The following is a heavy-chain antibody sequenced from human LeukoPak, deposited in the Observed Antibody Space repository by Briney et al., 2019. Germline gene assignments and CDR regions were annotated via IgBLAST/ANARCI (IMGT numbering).Heavy chain of an antibody. CDR1: GGSFTDYV. D-gene: IGHD3-22*01. CDR3: ARGRIAKIVVVHSFSYGMDV. V-gene: IGHV4-34*01. J-gene: IGHJ6*02. CDR2: INDYTGGS. Sequence: SETLSLTCTVFGGSFTDYVWTWIRHSQGKGLEWMGEINDYTGGSKYNYSFNSRVTISMDKSKNKLSLQMMCVTAADATVYYFARGRIAKIVVVHSFSYGMDVWGQGTTVTVSS.